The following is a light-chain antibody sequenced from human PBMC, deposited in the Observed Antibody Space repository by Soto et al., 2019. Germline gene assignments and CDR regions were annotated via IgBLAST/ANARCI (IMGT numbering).Light chain of an antibody. CDR2: RAT. CDR1: QRVSSNF. V-gene: IGKV3-20*01. Sequence: EIVLTQSPGTLSLFPGGRATLSCRATQRVSSNFLAWYQQNVGQPPRLLIYRATTRATGIPDRFSGSGSETDFTLNISRLEPEDSAVYYCHQYGGSPFTFGQGTKVDIK. CDR3: HQYGGSPFT. J-gene: IGKJ2*01.